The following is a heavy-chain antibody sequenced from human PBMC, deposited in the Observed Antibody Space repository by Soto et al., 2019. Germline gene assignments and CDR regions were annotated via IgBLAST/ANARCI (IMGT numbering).Heavy chain of an antibody. Sequence: PSETLSLTCTVSGGSISSGGYYWSWIRQHPGKGLEWIGYIYYSGSTYYNPSLKSRVTISVDTSKNQFSLKLSSVTAADTAVYYCARVRGTVTYYDFWSGLEGYFDYWGQGTLVTVSS. CDR3: ARVRGTVTYYDFWSGLEGYFDY. J-gene: IGHJ4*02. CDR1: GGSISSGGYY. D-gene: IGHD3-3*01. CDR2: IYYSGST. V-gene: IGHV4-30-4*08.